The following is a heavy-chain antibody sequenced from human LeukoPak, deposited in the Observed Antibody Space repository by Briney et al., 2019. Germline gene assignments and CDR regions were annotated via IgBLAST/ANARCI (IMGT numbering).Heavy chain of an antibody. CDR2: INPSGGST. J-gene: IGHJ4*02. CDR1: GYTFTSYY. V-gene: IGHV1-46*01. D-gene: IGHD5-18*01. Sequence: GASVKVSFKASGYTFTSYYMHWVRQAPGQGLEWVGIINPSGGSTSYAQKFQGRVTMTRDTSTSTVYMELSSLRSEDTAVYYCARYSYGYIDYWGQGTLVTVSS. CDR3: ARYSYGYIDY.